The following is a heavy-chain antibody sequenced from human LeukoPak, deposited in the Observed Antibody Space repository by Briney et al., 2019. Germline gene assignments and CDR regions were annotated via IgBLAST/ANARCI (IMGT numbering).Heavy chain of an antibody. CDR3: ARVITMVRGDYYYYMDV. Sequence: GGSLRLSCVASGFTFSSYWATWVRQAPGKGLEWVANIDPDGSHQYYVDSVKGRFTISRDNAKTSLYLQMNSLRAEDTAVYYCARVITMVRGDYYYYMDVWGKGTTVTVSS. J-gene: IGHJ6*03. V-gene: IGHV3-7*01. CDR2: IDPDGSHQ. D-gene: IGHD3-10*01. CDR1: GFTFSSYW.